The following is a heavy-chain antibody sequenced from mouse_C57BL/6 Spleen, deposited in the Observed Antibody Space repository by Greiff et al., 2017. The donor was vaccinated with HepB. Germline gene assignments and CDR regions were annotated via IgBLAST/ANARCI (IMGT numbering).Heavy chain of an antibody. Sequence: VPLPPPGAALVKPGASVPVSCKASGYTFPSYWMHWVKQSPGQGLELIGRIHPSDSDTNYNQKYKGKATLTVDKSSSTAYMQLSSLTSEDSAVYYGAEGYDGPSYWGQGTLVTVSA. J-gene: IGHJ3*01. V-gene: IGHV1-74*01. CDR3: AEGYDGPSY. CDR1: GYTFPSYW. CDR2: IHPSDSDT. D-gene: IGHD2-14*01.